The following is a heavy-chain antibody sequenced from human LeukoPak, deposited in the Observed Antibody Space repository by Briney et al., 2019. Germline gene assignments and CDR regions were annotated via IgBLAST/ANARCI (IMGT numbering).Heavy chain of an antibody. Sequence: SETLSLTCTMSGGSISSYYWTWIRQPPGKGLEWIGYIYYSGSTKYNPSLKSRVTISVDTSNNQFSLKLSSVTAADTAVYYCARGTRYYYDRPDYYMDVWGKGTTVTISS. CDR2: IYYSGST. CDR1: GGSISSYY. V-gene: IGHV4-59*01. J-gene: IGHJ6*03. CDR3: ARGTRYYYDRPDYYMDV. D-gene: IGHD3-22*01.